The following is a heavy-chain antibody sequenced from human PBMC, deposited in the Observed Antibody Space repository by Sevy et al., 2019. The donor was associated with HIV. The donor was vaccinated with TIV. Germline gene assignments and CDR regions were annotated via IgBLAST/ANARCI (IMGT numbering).Heavy chain of an antibody. V-gene: IGHV4-30-4*01. CDR3: ARESYGRVDYYGMDV. CDR2: IYYSGST. CDR1: GGSISSGDYY. Sequence: SETLSLTCTVSGGSISSGDYYWSWIRQPPGKGLEWIGYIYYSGSTYYNPSLKSRVTISVDTSKNQFSLKLSSVTTADTAVYYCARESYGRVDYYGMDVWGQGTTVTVSS. D-gene: IGHD5-18*01. J-gene: IGHJ6*02.